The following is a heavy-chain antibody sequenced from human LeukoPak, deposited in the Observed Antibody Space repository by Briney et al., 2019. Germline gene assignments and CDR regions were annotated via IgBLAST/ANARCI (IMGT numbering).Heavy chain of an antibody. J-gene: IGHJ6*03. CDR3: ARSEGSGWGLLAYYYYYMDV. V-gene: IGHV3-48*02. CDR2: ISSSSSTI. Sequence: GGSLRLSCAASGFTFSSYSMNWVRQAPGKGLEWVSYISSSSSTIYYADSVKGRFTISRDNAKNSLYLQMNSLRDEGTAVYYCARSEGSGWGLLAYYYYYMDVWGKGTTVTVSS. D-gene: IGHD6-19*01. CDR1: GFTFSSYS.